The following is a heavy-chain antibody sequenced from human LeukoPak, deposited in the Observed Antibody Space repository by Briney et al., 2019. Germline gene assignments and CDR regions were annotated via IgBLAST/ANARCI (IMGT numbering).Heavy chain of an antibody. J-gene: IGHJ4*02. CDR3: AKVVSTYHFDY. V-gene: IGHV3-23*01. CDR2: IRCGGSST. CDR1: GFTFSSYA. Sequence: GGSLRLSCAASGFTFSSYAMTWVRQAPGKGLEWVSAIRCGGSSTYYADSVKGRFTISRDNSKNTLYLQMNSLRAEDTAVYYCAKVVSTYHFDYWGQGTLVTVSS.